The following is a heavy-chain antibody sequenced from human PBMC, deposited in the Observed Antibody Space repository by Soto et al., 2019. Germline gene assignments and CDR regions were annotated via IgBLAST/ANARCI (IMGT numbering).Heavy chain of an antibody. J-gene: IGHJ5*02. D-gene: IGHD1-7*01. Sequence: QVQLVESGGGVVQPGRSLRLSCAASGFTFSSYAMHWVRQAPGKGLEWVAVISYDGSNKYYADSVKGRFTISRDNSKNTLYLQMNSLRAEDTAVYYCARDPCNWNYLFWFDPWGQGTLVTVSS. V-gene: IGHV3-30-3*01. CDR3: ARDPCNWNYLFWFDP. CDR1: GFTFSSYA. CDR2: ISYDGSNK.